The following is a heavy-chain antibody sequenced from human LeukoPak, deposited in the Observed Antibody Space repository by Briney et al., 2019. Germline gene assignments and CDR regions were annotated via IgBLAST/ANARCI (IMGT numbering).Heavy chain of an antibody. CDR1: GGSISSGGYS. CDR2: IYHSGST. V-gene: IGHV4-30-2*01. Sequence: ASETLSLTCAVSGGSISSGGYSWSWIRQPPGQGLEWIGYIYHSGSTYYNPSLKSRVTISVDRSKNQFSLKLSSVTAEDTAVYYCARSYYYGSGSYYGSWFDPWGQGTLVTVSS. J-gene: IGHJ5*02. CDR3: ARSYYYGSGSYYGSWFDP. D-gene: IGHD3-10*01.